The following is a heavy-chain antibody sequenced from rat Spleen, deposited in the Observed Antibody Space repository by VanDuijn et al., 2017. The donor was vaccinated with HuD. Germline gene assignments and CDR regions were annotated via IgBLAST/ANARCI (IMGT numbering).Heavy chain of an antibody. Sequence: EVQLVESGGGLVQPGRSMKLSCAASGLSFSNYDMAWVRQAPKKGLEWVASISSGGGGTYYPDSVKGRFTISRDNAKSTLYLQMDSLRSEDTASYYCARHHYDGYYHGPVFGVMDVWGHGASVTVSS. J-gene: IGHJ4*01. CDR2: ISSGGGGT. V-gene: IGHV5-25*01. CDR3: ARHHYDGYYHGPVFGVMDV. D-gene: IGHD1-12*03. CDR1: GLSFSNYD.